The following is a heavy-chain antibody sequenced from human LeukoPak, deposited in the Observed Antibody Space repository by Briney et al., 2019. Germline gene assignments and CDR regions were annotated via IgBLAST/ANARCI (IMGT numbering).Heavy chain of an antibody. CDR2: IYHTGSS. CDR3: ARVRSYQDNYYYYYGMDV. V-gene: IGHV4-4*02. CDR1: GGSISSSNW. J-gene: IGHJ6*02. Sequence: PSETLSLTCAVSGGSISSSNWWSWVRQPPGKGLEWIGEIYHTGSSNYNPSLKSRVTISVDKSKSQFSLKLSSVTAADTAVYYCARVRSYQDNYYYYYGMDVWGQGTTVTVSS. D-gene: IGHD1-26*01.